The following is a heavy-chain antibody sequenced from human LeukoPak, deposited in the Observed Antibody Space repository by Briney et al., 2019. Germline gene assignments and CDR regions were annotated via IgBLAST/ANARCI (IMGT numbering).Heavy chain of an antibody. CDR1: GYTFTGYY. D-gene: IGHD2-2*01. V-gene: IGHV1-2*04. CDR2: INPNSGGT. J-gene: IGHJ5*02. CDR3: ARGPTLLGYCSGPSSSAPWGFAP. Sequence: GASVKVSCKASGYTFTGYYMHWVRQAPGQGLEWMGWINPNSGGTNYAQKFQGWVTMARDTSISTAYMELSRLRSDDTAVYYCARGPTLLGYCSGPSSSAPWGFAPWGRGPLVTVS.